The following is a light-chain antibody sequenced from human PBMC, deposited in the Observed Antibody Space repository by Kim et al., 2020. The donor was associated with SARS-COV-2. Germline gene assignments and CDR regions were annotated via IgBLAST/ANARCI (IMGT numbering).Light chain of an antibody. Sequence: GQSVAISCSGTRGDFGSYNYVSWYQQHPGKSPKLIIYEVTKRPSGVPDRFSGSMSGNTASLTVSGLQAEDEADYYCASHGGYDYVFGTGTKVTVL. CDR2: EVT. J-gene: IGLJ1*01. CDR3: ASHGGYDYV. CDR1: RGDFGSYNY. V-gene: IGLV2-8*01.